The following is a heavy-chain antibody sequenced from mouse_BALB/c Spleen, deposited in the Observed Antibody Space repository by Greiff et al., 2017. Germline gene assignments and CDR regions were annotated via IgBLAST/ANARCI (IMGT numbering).Heavy chain of an antibody. V-gene: IGHV5-6-5*01. Sequence: EVKLMESGGSLVKPGGSLKLSCAASGFTFSSYAMSWVRQTPEKRLEWVASISSGGSTYYPDSVKGRFTISRDNARNILYLQMSSLRSEDTAMYYCAREGYYYGSSSYAMDYWGQGTSVTVSS. CDR3: AREGYYYGSSSYAMDY. CDR2: ISSGGST. CDR1: GFTFSSYA. D-gene: IGHD1-1*01. J-gene: IGHJ4*01.